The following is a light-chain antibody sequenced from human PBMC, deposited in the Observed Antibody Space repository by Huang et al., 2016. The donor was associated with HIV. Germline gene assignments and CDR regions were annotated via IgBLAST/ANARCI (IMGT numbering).Light chain of an antibody. CDR1: QNIINS. CDR2: GAS. CDR3: QQYNNWPPLT. J-gene: IGKJ4*01. Sequence: EIVMTQSPATLSVSPGESATLSCRASQNIINSLAWYQQKPGQAPRLLIYGASTRATGIPARFSGSGSGTEFTLTITSLQSEDFAVYYCQQYNNWPPLTFGGGTKVEIK. V-gene: IGKV3-15*01.